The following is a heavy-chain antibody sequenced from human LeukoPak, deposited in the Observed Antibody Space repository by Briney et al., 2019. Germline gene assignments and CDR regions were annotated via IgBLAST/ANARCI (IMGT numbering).Heavy chain of an antibody. V-gene: IGHV4-61*01. D-gene: IGHD3-10*01. CDR3: ARAGGLWFGELLETGFDY. J-gene: IGHJ4*02. CDR2: IYYSGST. CDR1: GGSISSGSYY. Sequence: TSETLSLTCTVSGGSISSGSYYWSWIRQPPGKGLEWIGYIYYSGSTNYNPSLKSRVTISVDTSKNQFSLKLSSVTAADTAVYYCARAGGLWFGELLETGFDYWGQGTLVTVSS.